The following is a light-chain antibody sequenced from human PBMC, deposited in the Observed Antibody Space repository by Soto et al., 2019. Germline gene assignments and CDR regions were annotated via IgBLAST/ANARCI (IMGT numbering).Light chain of an antibody. J-gene: IGLJ1*01. Sequence: PVLTQSSSAPASLGSSAKLTCTQSSWHSDYIIAWHQQQPGKAPRYVMNLEGSGNYNKGSGVPDRFSGASSGADRYLTFSSLRCDEESTYCCETWDSYSHGFGTGSKVTVL. CDR3: ETWDSYSHG. V-gene: IGLV4-60*02. CDR1: SWHSDYI. CDR2: LEGSGNY.